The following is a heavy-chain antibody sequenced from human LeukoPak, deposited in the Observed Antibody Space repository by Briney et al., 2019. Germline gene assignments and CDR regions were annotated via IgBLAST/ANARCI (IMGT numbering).Heavy chain of an antibody. CDR3: ARDGSGSDYYYYYYMDV. CDR1: GFTFSLYT. J-gene: IGHJ6*03. V-gene: IGHV3-30*04. CDR2: ISYDGSDK. D-gene: IGHD3-10*01. Sequence: GRSLRLSCAASGFTFSLYTMHWVRQAPGKGLEWVAVISYDGSDKYYADPVKGRFTISRDNSKNTLYLQMNSLRAEDTAVYYCARDGSGSDYYYYYYMDVWGKGTTVTVSS.